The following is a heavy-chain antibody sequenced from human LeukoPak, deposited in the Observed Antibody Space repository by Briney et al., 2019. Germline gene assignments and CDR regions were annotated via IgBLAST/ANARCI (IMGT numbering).Heavy chain of an antibody. CDR1: GFTFSSYG. D-gene: IGHD6-13*01. Sequence: GGSLRLSCAASGFTFSSYGMHWVRQAPGKGLEWVAVIWYDGSNKYYADSVKGRFTISRDNAKNTLYLQMNSLTADDTAVYYCARGSSSWYYFDYWGQGTLVTVSS. CDR3: ARGSSSWYYFDY. J-gene: IGHJ4*02. CDR2: IWYDGSNK. V-gene: IGHV3-33*03.